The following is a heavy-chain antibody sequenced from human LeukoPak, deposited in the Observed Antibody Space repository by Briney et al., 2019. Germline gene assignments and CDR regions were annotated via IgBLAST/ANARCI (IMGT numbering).Heavy chain of an antibody. V-gene: IGHV4-59*01. CDR1: GGSISSYY. CDR2: IYYSGST. CDR3: ARGLAIFDY. Sequence: ASETLSLTCTVSGGSISSYYWSWILQPPGKGLEWIGYIYYSGSTNYNPSLKSRVTISVDTSKNQFSLKLSSVTAADTAVYYCARGLAIFDYWGQGTLVTVSS. D-gene: IGHD6-19*01. J-gene: IGHJ4*02.